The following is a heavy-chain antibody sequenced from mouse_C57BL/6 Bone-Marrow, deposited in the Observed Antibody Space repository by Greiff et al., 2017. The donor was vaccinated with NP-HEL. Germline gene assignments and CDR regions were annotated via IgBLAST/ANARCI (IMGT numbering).Heavy chain of an antibody. CDR1: GFTFSDYG. CDR2: ISSGSSTI. Sequence: EVNVVESGGGLVKPGGSLKLSCAASGFTFSDYGMHWVRQAPEKGLEWVAYISSGSSTIYYADTVKGRFPISRDNAKNTLFLQMTSLRSEDTAMYYCARDGDYDWFAYWGQGTLVTVSA. CDR3: ARDGDYDWFAY. V-gene: IGHV5-17*01. J-gene: IGHJ3*01. D-gene: IGHD2-4*01.